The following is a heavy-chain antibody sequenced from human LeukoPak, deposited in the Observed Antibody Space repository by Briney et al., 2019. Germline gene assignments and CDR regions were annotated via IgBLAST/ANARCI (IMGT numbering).Heavy chain of an antibody. J-gene: IGHJ4*02. V-gene: IGHV3-30-3*01. Sequence: GGSLRLSCAASGFTFSSYAMHWVRQAPGKGLEWVAVISYDGSNKYYADSVKGRFTISRDNSKNTLYLQMNSLRAEDTAVYYCARDDYGDLYYFDYWGQGTLVTVSS. D-gene: IGHD4-17*01. CDR2: ISYDGSNK. CDR1: GFTFSSYA. CDR3: ARDDYGDLYYFDY.